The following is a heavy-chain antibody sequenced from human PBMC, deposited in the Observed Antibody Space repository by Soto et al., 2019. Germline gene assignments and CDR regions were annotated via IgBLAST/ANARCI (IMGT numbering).Heavy chain of an antibody. V-gene: IGHV1-69*02. Sequence: QVQLVQSGAEVKKPGSSVKVSCKASGGTFSSYTISWVRQAPGQGLEWMGRIIPILGIANYAQKFQGRVTITADKSTSTAYTELSSLRSEDTAVYYCAGPVAVAGSPFDYWGQGTLVTVSS. J-gene: IGHJ4*02. CDR3: AGPVAVAGSPFDY. D-gene: IGHD6-19*01. CDR2: IIPILGIA. CDR1: GGTFSSYT.